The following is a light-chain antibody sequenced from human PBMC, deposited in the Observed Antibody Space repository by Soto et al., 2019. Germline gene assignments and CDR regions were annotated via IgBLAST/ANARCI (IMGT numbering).Light chain of an antibody. V-gene: IGLV1-44*01. CDR1: SSNIGRNT. CDR2: NNN. CDR3: AAWDDSLNGPV. Sequence: QSVLTQPPSASGTPGQRVTISCSGSSSNIGRNTVNWYQQLPGTARKLLLYNNNERPSGVPDRFSGSKSGTSACLAISGLQSEDEADYYCAAWDDSLNGPVFGGGTQLTVL. J-gene: IGLJ7*01.